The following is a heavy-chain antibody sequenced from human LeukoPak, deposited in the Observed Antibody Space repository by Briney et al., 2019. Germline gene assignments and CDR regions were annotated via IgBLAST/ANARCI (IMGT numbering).Heavy chain of an antibody. V-gene: IGHV4-39*01. CDR1: GGSSSSSSCY. D-gene: IGHD3-22*01. CDR3: ARHRSCTTMNCYAGAVNC. J-gene: IGHJ4*02. CDR2: IGYSGST. Sequence: PSETLSLTCTVSGGSSSSSSCYWGWIRQPPGKGLEWIGSIGYSGSTYYNPSLKSRVTISVDTSKNQFSLKLSSVTAADTAVYYCARHRSCTTMNCYAGAVNCWGQGTLVTVSS.